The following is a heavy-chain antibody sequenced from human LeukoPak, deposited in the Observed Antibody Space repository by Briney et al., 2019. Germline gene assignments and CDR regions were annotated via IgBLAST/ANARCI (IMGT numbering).Heavy chain of an antibody. V-gene: IGHV3-30-3*01. CDR3: SRANPSYSSHWGGAFDI. Sequence: GRSLRLSCAASGFTFSSYAMHWVRQAPGKGLEWVVVISNDGTNKYYADSVKGRFTISRDNSKNTLFLQMNSLRVEDTAVYYCSRANPSYSSHWGGAFDIWGQGTVVTVSS. D-gene: IGHD6-19*01. J-gene: IGHJ3*02. CDR2: ISNDGTNK. CDR1: GFTFSSYA.